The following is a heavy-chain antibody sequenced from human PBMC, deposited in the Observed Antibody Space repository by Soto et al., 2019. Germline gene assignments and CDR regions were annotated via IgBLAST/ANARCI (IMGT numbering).Heavy chain of an antibody. V-gene: IGHV4-4*02. Sequence: QVQLRESGPGLVKPSGTLSLTCAVSGDSISSSKWWSWVRKPPGKGLEWIGEIYQSGSTNYNPSLTIRVIISVDKSKNQFSLKLSSVTDADTAVYYCAIGERQQHRDYWGQGTLVTVSS. CDR2: IYQSGST. D-gene: IGHD6-13*01. CDR3: AIGERQQHRDY. J-gene: IGHJ4*02. CDR1: GDSISSSKW.